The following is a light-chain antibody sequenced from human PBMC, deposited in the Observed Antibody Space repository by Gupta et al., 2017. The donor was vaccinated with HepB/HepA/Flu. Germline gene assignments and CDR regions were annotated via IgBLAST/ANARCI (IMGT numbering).Light chain of an antibody. V-gene: IGKV1-39*01. J-gene: IGKJ1*01. Sequence: DIQMTQSPSSLSASVGDRVTIPCRASQSISSYLNWYQQKPGKAPKLLIYAAASLKSGGTSRISGSGSGKDFTLTISSMQPEDFATYYCQQSYSTPRTFGQGTKVEIK. CDR3: QQSYSTPRT. CDR2: AAA. CDR1: QSISSY.